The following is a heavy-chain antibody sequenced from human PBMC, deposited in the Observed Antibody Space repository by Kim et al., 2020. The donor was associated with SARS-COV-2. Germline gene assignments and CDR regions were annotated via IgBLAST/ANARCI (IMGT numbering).Heavy chain of an antibody. Sequence: PFTGKPMSWVGEAPGKGLEWVSGISGSGGRTYYADSVKGRFTISRDNSKNTLYLQMNSLRAEDTAVYYCAKVISASWWFDLWGRGTLAT. D-gene: IGHD3-10*01. CDR1: PFTGKP. CDR2: ISGSGGRT. V-gene: IGHV3-23*01. CDR3: AKVISASWWFDL. J-gene: IGHJ2*01.